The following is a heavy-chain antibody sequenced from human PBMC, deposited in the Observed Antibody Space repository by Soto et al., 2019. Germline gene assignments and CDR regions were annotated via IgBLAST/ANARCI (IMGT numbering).Heavy chain of an antibody. CDR1: GFTFSSYA. Sequence: VHLLDSGGGLVQPGGSLRLSCAASGFTFSSYAMSWVRQAPGKGLEWVSAISSSGGTTHYGDSVKGRFIISKDNSKNTLYLQMNSLRAEDTAVYYCAKTGYLEQWLVRGYFDYWGQGTMVTVSS. CDR3: AKTGYLEQWLVRGYFDY. D-gene: IGHD6-19*01. J-gene: IGHJ4*02. V-gene: IGHV3-23*01. CDR2: ISSSGGTT.